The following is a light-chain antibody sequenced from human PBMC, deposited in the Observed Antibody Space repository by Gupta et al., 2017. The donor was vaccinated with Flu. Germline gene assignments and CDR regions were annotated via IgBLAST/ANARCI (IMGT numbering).Light chain of an antibody. CDR1: NSDVGKNY. Sequence: VTISVSGSNSDVGKNYVSWYQQRPETAPNLLIYDNDKRPSGVPDRFSGSKSGTSATLDITGLQTGDEADYYCGAWDDSRYTVVFGGGTKLTVL. CDR2: DND. CDR3: GAWDDSRYTVV. V-gene: IGLV1-51*02. J-gene: IGLJ3*02.